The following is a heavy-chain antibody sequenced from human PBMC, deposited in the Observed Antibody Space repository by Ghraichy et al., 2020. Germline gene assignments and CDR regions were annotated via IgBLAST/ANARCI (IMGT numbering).Heavy chain of an antibody. D-gene: IGHD6-19*01. V-gene: IGHV4-34*01. J-gene: IGHJ4*02. CDR2: INPSGIS. CDR1: GGSFSGCY. Sequence: SETLSLTCAVYGGSFSGCYRTWVRQSPGQGLEWIGEINPSGISNYNPSLKSRVTMSVDTSKNQFSLKLSSATAADTAVYYCARGVGQWPISGDWGQGTLVTVSS. CDR3: ARGVGQWPISGD.